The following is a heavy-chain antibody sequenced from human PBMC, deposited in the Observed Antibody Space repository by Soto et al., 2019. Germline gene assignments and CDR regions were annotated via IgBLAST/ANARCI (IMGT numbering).Heavy chain of an antibody. CDR2: IYYSGST. V-gene: IGHV4-31*03. D-gene: IGHD3-3*01. CDR1: GGSISSGGYY. CDR3: ARLEWLSHTTYYYYYMDV. Sequence: QVQLQESGPGLVKPSQTLSLTCTVSGGSISSGGYYWIWIRQHPGKGLEWIGYIYYSGSTYYNPSLKSRVTISVDTSKSQFALKLSSVTAADTAVYYCARLEWLSHTTYYYYYMDVWRKGTPVTVSS. J-gene: IGHJ6*03.